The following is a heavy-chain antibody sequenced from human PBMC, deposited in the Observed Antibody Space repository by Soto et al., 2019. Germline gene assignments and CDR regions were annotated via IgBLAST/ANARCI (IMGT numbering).Heavy chain of an antibody. J-gene: IGHJ6*02. D-gene: IGHD2-8*01. CDR3: EVYVSITAGGRLERGYYYSSGMTS. CDR1: GGSFSGYY. CDR2: INHSGST. Sequence: SETLSLTXAVYGGSFSGYYWSWIRQPPGKGLEWIGEINHSGSTNYNPSLKSRVTISVDTSKNQFSLKLSSVTAADTAVYYCEVYVSITAGGRLERGYYYSSGMTSGAKGPRSPSP. V-gene: IGHV4-34*01.